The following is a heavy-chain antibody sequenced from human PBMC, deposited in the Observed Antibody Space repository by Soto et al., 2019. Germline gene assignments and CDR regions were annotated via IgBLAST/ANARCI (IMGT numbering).Heavy chain of an antibody. CDR2: ISYDGSNK. V-gene: IGHV3-30-3*01. CDR1: GFTFSSYA. Sequence: QVQLVESGGGVIRPGRSLRLSCAASGFTFSSYAMHWVRQAPGKGLGWVAVISYDGSNKYYADSVKGRFTISRDNSKNTLYLQMYSLRAEDTAVYYCARAPSTMVWNHDYWGQGTLVTVSS. J-gene: IGHJ4*02. D-gene: IGHD3-10*01. CDR3: ARAPSTMVWNHDY.